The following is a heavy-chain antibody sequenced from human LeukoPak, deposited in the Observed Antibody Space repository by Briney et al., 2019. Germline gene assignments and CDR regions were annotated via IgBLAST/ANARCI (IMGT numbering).Heavy chain of an antibody. V-gene: IGHV3-48*04. CDR2: IDSSRGII. J-gene: IGHJ4*02. D-gene: IGHD6-13*01. CDR3: ARGKYSSSSGPFDY. Sequence: PGGSLRLSCAASGFTFSSYWMGWVRQAPGKGLEWVSYIDSSRGIIYYADSVKGRFTISRDNAKNSLYLQMNSLRAEDTAVYYCARGKYSSSSGPFDYWGQGTLVTVSS. CDR1: GFTFSSYW.